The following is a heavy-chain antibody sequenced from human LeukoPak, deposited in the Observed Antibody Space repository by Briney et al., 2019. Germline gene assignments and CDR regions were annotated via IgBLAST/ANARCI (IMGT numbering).Heavy chain of an antibody. V-gene: IGHV4-34*01. Sequence: SETLSLTCAVYGGSFSGYYWSWIRQPPGKGLAWIGEINHSGSTNYNPSLKSRVTISVDTSKNQFSLKLSSVTAADTAVYYCARLVPRYGSGSQSDYWGQGTLVTVSS. D-gene: IGHD3-10*01. CDR1: GGSFSGYY. CDR3: ARLVPRYGSGSQSDY. CDR2: INHSGST. J-gene: IGHJ4*02.